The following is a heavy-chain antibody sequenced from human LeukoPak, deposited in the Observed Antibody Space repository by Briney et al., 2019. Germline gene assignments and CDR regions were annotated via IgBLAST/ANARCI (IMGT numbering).Heavy chain of an antibody. V-gene: IGHV3-48*03. CDR2: ISSGGRTI. CDR1: GFTFNNYE. J-gene: IGHJ4*02. CDR3: ARSGYSSSWYMF. D-gene: IGHD6-13*01. Sequence: GGSLRLSCAASGFTFNNYEMNWVRQAPGKGLEWVSSISSGGRTIYYADSVKGRFTISRDNAKNSLYLQMNSLRAEDTAFYYCARSGYSSSWYMFWGQGSLVTVSS.